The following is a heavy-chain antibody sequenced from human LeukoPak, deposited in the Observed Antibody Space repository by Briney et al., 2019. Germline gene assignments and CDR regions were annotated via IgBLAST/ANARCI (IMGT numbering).Heavy chain of an antibody. CDR2: ISGSGGST. J-gene: IGHJ4*02. V-gene: IGHV3-23*01. Sequence: GGSLRLSCAASGFTFSSYAMSWVRQAPGKGLEWVSAISGSGGSTYCADSVKGRFTISRDNSKNTLYLQMNSLRAEDTAVYYCAKVAYCSGGSCYHFDYWGQGTLVTVSS. CDR3: AKVAYCSGGSCYHFDY. CDR1: GFTFSSYA. D-gene: IGHD2-15*01.